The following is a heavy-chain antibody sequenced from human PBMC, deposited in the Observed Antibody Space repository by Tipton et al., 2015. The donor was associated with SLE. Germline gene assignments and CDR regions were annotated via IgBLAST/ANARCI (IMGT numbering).Heavy chain of an antibody. CDR3: VERYDTFDI. V-gene: IGHV1-18*01. CDR1: GYTFTSYD. D-gene: IGHD1-1*01. Sequence: QSGAEVKKPGASVKVSCKASGYTFTSYDIHWVRQAPGQGLEWMGWISHYTGNTDYAQRLQGRVTMTTDTPPTTAYMELRSLRSDVTAVYYCVERYDTFDIWGQGTMVTVSS. J-gene: IGHJ3*02. CDR2: ISHYTGNT.